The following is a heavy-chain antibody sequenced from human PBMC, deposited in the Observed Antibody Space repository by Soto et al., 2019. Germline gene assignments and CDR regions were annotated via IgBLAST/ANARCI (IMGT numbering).Heavy chain of an antibody. CDR1: GGSISSYY. Sequence: QVQLQESGPGLVKPSETLCLICAVSGGSISSYYWSWIRQPPGKGLEWIGYIYYSGSTNYNPSLKSRVTISVDTSKNQFSLKLSSVTAPDTAVYYCARDYYSGGAFDIWGQGTMVTVSS. J-gene: IGHJ3*02. CDR2: IYYSGST. D-gene: IGHD4-4*01. CDR3: ARDYYSGGAFDI. V-gene: IGHV4-59*01.